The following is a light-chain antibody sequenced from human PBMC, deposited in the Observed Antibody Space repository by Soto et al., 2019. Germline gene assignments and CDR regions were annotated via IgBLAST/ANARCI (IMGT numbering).Light chain of an antibody. Sequence: DIVRTQSPATLSVSPGERYTLSCRASQSVSSNLAWYQQKPGQSPRLLIYGASTRATGIPARFSGSGSGTEFTLTISSLQSEDFAVYYCQQYNKWPPFGQVTQVDIK. J-gene: IGKJ1*01. CDR2: GAS. V-gene: IGKV3-15*01. CDR3: QQYNKWPP. CDR1: QSVSSN.